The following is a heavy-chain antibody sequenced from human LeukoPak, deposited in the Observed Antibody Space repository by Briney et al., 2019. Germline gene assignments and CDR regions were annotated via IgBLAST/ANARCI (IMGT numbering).Heavy chain of an antibody. Sequence: PSETLSLTCTVSGGSVSSGSYYWSWIRQPPGKGLEWIGRIYTSGSTNYNPSLKSRVTMSVDTSKNQFSLKLSSVTAADTAVYYCARDGYSYGFVDYWGQGTLVTVSS. CDR3: ARDGYSYGFVDY. CDR2: IYTSGST. D-gene: IGHD5-18*01. J-gene: IGHJ4*02. CDR1: GGSVSSGSYY. V-gene: IGHV4-61*01.